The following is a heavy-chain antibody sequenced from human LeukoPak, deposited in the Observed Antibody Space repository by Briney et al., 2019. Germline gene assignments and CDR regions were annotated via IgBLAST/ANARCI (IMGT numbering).Heavy chain of an antibody. CDR1: GGSFSGYY. CDR3: ARGGSRLAFSRSGFDY. Sequence: SETLSLTCAVYGGSFSGYYWSWIRQAPGRGLEWIGEINHSGSTNYNPSLKSRVTISVDTSKNQFSLKLSSVTAADTAVYYCARGGSRLAFSRSGFDYWGQGTLVTVSS. CDR2: INHSGST. J-gene: IGHJ4*02. V-gene: IGHV4-34*01. D-gene: IGHD3-3*02.